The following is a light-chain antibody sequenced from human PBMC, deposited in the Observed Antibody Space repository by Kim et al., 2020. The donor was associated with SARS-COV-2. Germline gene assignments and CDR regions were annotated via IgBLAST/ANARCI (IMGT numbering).Light chain of an antibody. V-gene: IGKV3-20*01. CDR3: QHFGSSPPRYS. CDR1: KSVSSGY. Sequence: PGKRASLSGRDSKSVSSGYIARCQRKPGQAPRLLIYGASNRATGISDRFSGGGSGTDFALTISRLEPEEFAVYYCQHFGSSPPRYSFGKGTKLEI. CDR2: GAS. J-gene: IGKJ2*03.